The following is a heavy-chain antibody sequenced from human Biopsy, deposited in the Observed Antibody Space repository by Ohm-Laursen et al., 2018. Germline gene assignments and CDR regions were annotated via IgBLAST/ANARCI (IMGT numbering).Heavy chain of an antibody. D-gene: IGHD2-2*01. V-gene: IGHV4-61*01. CDR1: VGSVSDSFHF. J-gene: IGHJ6*02. Sequence: SETLSLTCAVYVGSVSDSFHFWSWIRQPPGKGLEWIGDVYYSGTTNYNPSLKSRLTISVDTSKNQFSLNLNSVTAADAAVYFCARDVKRYCSGTSCYSGYFGMDVWGQGTTVTVS. CDR2: VYYSGTT. CDR3: ARDVKRYCSGTSCYSGYFGMDV.